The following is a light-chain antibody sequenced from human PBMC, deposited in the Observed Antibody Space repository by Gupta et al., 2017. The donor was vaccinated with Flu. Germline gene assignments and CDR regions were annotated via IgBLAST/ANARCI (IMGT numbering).Light chain of an antibody. CDR2: DVS. J-gene: IGLJ1*01. V-gene: IGLV2-14*03. Sequence: QSALTQPASVSASSGQSITISCTGTSSDVGGSDYVSWYQKHPGKAPKLIIFDVSNRPSGVSSRFSGSKSGNTASLTISGLQAEDETDYYCSSYTSTSTFYVFGSGTKVTVL. CDR3: SSYTSTSTFYV. CDR1: SSDVGGSDY.